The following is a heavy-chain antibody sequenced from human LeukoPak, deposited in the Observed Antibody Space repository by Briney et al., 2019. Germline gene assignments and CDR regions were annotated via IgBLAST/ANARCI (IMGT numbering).Heavy chain of an antibody. Sequence: TGGSLRLSCAASGSTFSSYAMSWVHQAPGKGLEWVSAISGSGGSTYYADSVKGRFTISRDNSKNTLYLQMNSLRAEDTAVYYCAKGGYSYGHSDYWGQGTLVTVSS. CDR3: AKGGYSYGHSDY. J-gene: IGHJ4*02. D-gene: IGHD5-18*01. V-gene: IGHV3-23*01. CDR1: GSTFSSYA. CDR2: ISGSGGST.